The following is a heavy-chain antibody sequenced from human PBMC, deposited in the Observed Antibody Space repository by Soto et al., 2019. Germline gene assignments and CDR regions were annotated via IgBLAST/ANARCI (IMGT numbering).Heavy chain of an antibody. D-gene: IGHD4-17*01. Sequence: GGSLRLSCAASGFTVSNNYMSWVRQAPGKGLEWVSVIYSGGYTYYADSVKGRFTIARDNSKNTLYLQMNRLRAEDTAVYYCARGVTTVTTFAFDYWGQGTLVTVSS. J-gene: IGHJ4*02. CDR1: GFTVSNNY. V-gene: IGHV3-66*01. CDR2: IYSGGYT. CDR3: ARGVTTVTTFAFDY.